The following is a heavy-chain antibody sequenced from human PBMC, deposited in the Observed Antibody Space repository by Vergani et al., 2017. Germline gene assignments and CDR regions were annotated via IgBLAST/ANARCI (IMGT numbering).Heavy chain of an antibody. D-gene: IGHD5-24*01. CDR2: ISSSGSSK. Sequence: EVQLLESGGGLVQPGGSLRLSCAASGFTFSSYAMSWVRQAPGKGLELVSYISSSGSSKNYAASVRGRFTISRDKAKNSVDLQMNSLRVEDTAVYYCGRGSDNYNWGQGTLVTVSS. V-gene: IGHV3-48*01. CDR1: GFTFSSYA. J-gene: IGHJ4*02. CDR3: GRGSDNYN.